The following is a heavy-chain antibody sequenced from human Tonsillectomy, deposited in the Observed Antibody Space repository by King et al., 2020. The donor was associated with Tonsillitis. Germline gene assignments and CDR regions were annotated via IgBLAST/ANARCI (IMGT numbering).Heavy chain of an antibody. V-gene: IGHV3-23*01. J-gene: IGHJ4*02. CDR2: ISSSGNTT. CDR3: ANWYY. Sequence: VQLLESGGGLIQPGGSLRLSCAASGFNFSTYALTWVRQAPGKGLEWVSAISSSGNTTYYADSVKGRFTGSRDNVKNTLFLQMNSLRAEDTAVYYCANWYYWGQGTLVTVSS. CDR1: GFNFSTYA.